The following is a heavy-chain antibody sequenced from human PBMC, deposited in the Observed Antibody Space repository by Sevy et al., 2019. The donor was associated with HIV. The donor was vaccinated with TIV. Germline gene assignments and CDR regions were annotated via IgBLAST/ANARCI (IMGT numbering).Heavy chain of an antibody. Sequence: GGSLRLSCVTSGFTFSSYAMSWVRQTPGKGLEWVSAIGGSADYTYYADSVKGRFTISRDNSKNTLYLQMNGLRAEDTAVYYRAKGVSEHSYSDYWGQGTLVTVSS. D-gene: IGHD3-10*01. V-gene: IGHV3-23*01. CDR1: GFTFSSYA. CDR3: AKGVSEHSYSDY. J-gene: IGHJ4*02. CDR2: IGGSADYT.